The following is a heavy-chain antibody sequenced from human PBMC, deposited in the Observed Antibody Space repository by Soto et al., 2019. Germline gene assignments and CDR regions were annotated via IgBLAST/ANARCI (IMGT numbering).Heavy chain of an antibody. J-gene: IGHJ6*02. V-gene: IGHV1-46*01. CDR1: GYTFTSYY. CDR2: INPSGGST. D-gene: IGHD3-16*02. Sequence: GASVKVSCKASGYTFTSYYMHWVRQAPGQGLEWMGIINPSGGSTSYAQKFQGRVTMTRDTSTSTVYMELSSLRSEDTAVYYCARDLRLRLGELSLLTWIMDVWGQGTTVTVSS. CDR3: ARDLRLRLGELSLLTWIMDV.